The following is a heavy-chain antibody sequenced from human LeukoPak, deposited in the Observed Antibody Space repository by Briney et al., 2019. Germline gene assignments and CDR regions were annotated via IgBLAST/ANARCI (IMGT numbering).Heavy chain of an antibody. J-gene: IGHJ4*02. Sequence: SETLSLTCAVYGGSFSGYYWSWIRQPPGKGLEWIGEINHSGSTNYNPSLKSRVTISLDTSKNQFSLKLSSVTAADTAVYYCARTGNLWFGESTYWGQGTLVTVSS. D-gene: IGHD3-10*01. CDR3: ARTGNLWFGESTY. CDR2: INHSGST. CDR1: GGSFSGYY. V-gene: IGHV4-34*01.